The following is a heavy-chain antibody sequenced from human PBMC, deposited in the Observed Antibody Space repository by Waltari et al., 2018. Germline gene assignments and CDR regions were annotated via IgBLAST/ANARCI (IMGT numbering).Heavy chain of an antibody. Sequence: EVQLVESGGGLVKPGGSLGLSWSASGFAFSHAWVSSVRQAPGEGLEWVGRIKSKTDGGTTDYAAPVKGRFTISRDDSKNTLYLQMNSLKTEDTAVYYCTAEWGATRFDPWGQGTLVTVSS. J-gene: IGHJ5*02. CDR2: IKSKTDGGTT. D-gene: IGHD1-26*01. V-gene: IGHV3-15*01. CDR3: TAEWGATRFDP. CDR1: GFAFSHAW.